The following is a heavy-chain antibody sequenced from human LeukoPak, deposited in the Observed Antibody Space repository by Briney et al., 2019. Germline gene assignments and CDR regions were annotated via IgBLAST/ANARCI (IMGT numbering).Heavy chain of an antibody. CDR3: ARAGQYRFDF. CDR2: LTSDGRTT. D-gene: IGHD3-16*02. V-gene: IGHV3-74*01. J-gene: IGHJ4*02. Sequence: GGSLRLSCEASGFTFSNYWMHWVRQALGKGLLWVSRLTSDGRTTDYAESVKGRFIISRDNAKNTLYLQMNNLRVEDTAVYYCARAGQYRFDFWGQGTLVTASS. CDR1: GFTFSNYW.